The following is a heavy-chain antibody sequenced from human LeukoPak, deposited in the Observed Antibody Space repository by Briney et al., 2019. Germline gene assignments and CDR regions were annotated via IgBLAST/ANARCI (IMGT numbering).Heavy chain of an antibody. CDR2: ISVYKGNT. D-gene: IGHD1-26*01. J-gene: IGHJ4*02. V-gene: IGHV1-18*01. CDR1: GYTFTSYG. Sequence: ASVKVSCKASGYTFTSYGISWVRQAPGQGLEWMGWISVYKGNTKYAQSLQGRVTMTTDTSTSTAYMELRSLRSDDTAVYYCARAIVGATDFDCWGQGTLVTVSS. CDR3: ARAIVGATDFDC.